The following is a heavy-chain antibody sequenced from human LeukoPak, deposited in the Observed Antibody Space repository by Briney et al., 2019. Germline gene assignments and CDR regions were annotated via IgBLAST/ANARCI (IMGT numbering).Heavy chain of an antibody. V-gene: IGHV3-53*01. D-gene: IGHD1-26*01. CDR1: GFTVRNTY. CDR3: ARGGSVGSYYYFDY. Sequence: GGSLRLSCAASGFTVRNTYMTWVRQAPGKGLEWVSVIYSGGNTYYADSVKGRFTTSRDNSKNTLFLQMNSLRAEDTAVYFCARGGSVGSYYYFDYWAQGTLVTVS. CDR2: IYSGGNT. J-gene: IGHJ4*02.